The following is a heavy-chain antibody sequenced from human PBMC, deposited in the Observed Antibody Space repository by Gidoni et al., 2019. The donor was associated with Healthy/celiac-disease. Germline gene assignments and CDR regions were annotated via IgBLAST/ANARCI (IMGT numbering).Heavy chain of an antibody. Sequence: QVQLQESGPGLVKPSETLSLTCAVSGYSISSGYYWGWIRQPPGKGLEWIGSIYHSGSTYYNPSLKSRVTISVDTSKNQFSLKLSSVTAADTAVYYCARHLVGAAGWPFDYWGQGTLVTVSS. V-gene: IGHV4-38-2*01. CDR3: ARHLVGAAGWPFDY. CDR2: IYHSGST. D-gene: IGHD6-13*01. J-gene: IGHJ4*02. CDR1: GYSISSGYY.